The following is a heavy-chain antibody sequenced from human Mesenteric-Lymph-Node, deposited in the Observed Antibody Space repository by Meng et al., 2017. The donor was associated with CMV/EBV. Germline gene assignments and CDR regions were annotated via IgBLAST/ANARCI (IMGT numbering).Heavy chain of an antibody. V-gene: IGHV3-53*01. CDR1: GFSVSYNY. CDR3: ARDLGYCSGGSCYSYYYYYGMDV. J-gene: IGHJ6*02. D-gene: IGHD2-15*01. Sequence: GESLKISCAASGFSVSYNYMTWVRQAPGKGLEWVSVIYSGGSTYYADSVKGRFTISRDNSKNTLYLQMNSLRAEDTAVYYCARDLGYCSGGSCYSYYYYYGMDVWGQGTTVTVSS. CDR2: IYSGGST.